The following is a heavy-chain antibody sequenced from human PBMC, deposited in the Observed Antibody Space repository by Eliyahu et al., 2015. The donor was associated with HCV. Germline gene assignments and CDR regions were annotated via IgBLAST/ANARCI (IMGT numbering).Heavy chain of an antibody. Sequence: GLEWIGEINHSGSTNYNPSLKSRVTISVDTSKNQFSLKLSSVTAADTAVYYCARDWDWYSSSWYPRGNWFDPWGQGTLVTVSS. D-gene: IGHD6-13*01. CDR3: ARDWDWYSSSWYPRGNWFDP. J-gene: IGHJ5*02. CDR2: INHSGST. V-gene: IGHV4-34*01.